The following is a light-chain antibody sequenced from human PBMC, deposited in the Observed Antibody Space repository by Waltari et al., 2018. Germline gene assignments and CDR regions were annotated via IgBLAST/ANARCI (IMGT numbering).Light chain of an antibody. Sequence: QSALTQPRSVSGSPGQSVTISCTGTSSDVGGYNYVSLYQQHPGKAPKLILYDVTTRPSGVLDRFSGSKSGNTASLPISGLQAEHEADYYCCSYAGSYSWVFGGGTKLTVL. V-gene: IGLV2-11*01. J-gene: IGLJ3*02. CDR2: DVT. CDR1: SSDVGGYNY. CDR3: CSYAGSYSWV.